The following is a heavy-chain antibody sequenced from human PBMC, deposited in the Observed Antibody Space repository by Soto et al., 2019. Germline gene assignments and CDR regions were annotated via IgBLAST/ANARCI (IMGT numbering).Heavy chain of an antibody. CDR3: ARHISEWQQLGGRFDP. V-gene: IGHV5-51*01. CDR1: GYSFTSYW. CDR2: IYPGDSDT. J-gene: IGHJ5*02. Sequence: WESLKISCKGSGYSFTSYWIGWVRQMPGKGLEWMGIIYPGDSDTRYSPSFQGQVTISADKSISTAYLQWSSLKASDTAMYYCARHISEWQQLGGRFDPWGQGTLVTVSS. D-gene: IGHD6-13*01.